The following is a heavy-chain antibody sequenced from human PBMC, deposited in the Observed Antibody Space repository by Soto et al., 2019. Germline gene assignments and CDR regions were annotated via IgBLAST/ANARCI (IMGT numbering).Heavy chain of an antibody. CDR1: GGSIISGAYF. D-gene: IGHD3-16*01. V-gene: IGHV4-31*03. J-gene: IGHJ4*02. CDR3: AREGDFKALED. CDR2: IYYSGSF. Sequence: QVQLQESGPGLVKPSQTLSLTCTVSGGSIISGAYFWSWIRQHPGKGLEWIGYIYYSGSFYYNPSLKSRVFMSVDTAKNQFSLKLSSVNAADTAVYYCAREGDFKALEDWCQGVLVTVSS.